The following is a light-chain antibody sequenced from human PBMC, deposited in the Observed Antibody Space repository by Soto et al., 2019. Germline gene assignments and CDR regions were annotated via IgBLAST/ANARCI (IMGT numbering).Light chain of an antibody. V-gene: IGKV3-20*01. Sequence: EILFTQSPGTLSLSPGERATLSCRASQSVSNNYLAWYQQKPGQAPRLLIYGASNTATGIPDRLSGSGSGTGFTLTISRLEPEDSAVYYCQQYGTSGTFGQGTKVDIK. CDR1: QSVSNNY. CDR2: GAS. CDR3: QQYGTSGT. J-gene: IGKJ1*01.